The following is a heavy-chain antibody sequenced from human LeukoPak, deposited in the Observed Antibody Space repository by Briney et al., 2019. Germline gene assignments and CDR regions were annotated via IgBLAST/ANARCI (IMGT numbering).Heavy chain of an antibody. D-gene: IGHD2-2*01. V-gene: IGHV5-51*01. CDR1: GYSFTTYW. CDR2: IYPGVSDT. CDR3: ARRQGCSSTSCSPDS. J-gene: IGHJ4*02. Sequence: GESLKISCRGSGYSFTTYWIGWVRQMPGKGLEWVGIIYPGVSDTRYSPSFQGQVTMSADKSINTAYLQWSSLKASDTAMYYCARRQGCSSTSCSPDSWGQGTLVTVSS.